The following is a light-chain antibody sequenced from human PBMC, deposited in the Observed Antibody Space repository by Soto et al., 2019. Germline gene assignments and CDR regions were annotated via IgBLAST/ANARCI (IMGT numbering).Light chain of an antibody. CDR2: ELS. CDR3: TSYVGSNIWV. J-gene: IGLJ3*02. V-gene: IGLV2-8*01. CDR1: SSDVGAYKY. Sequence: QSALTQPPSASGSPGQSVTISCTGTSSDVGAYKYVSWYQQYPGNAPKLMVYELSKRPSGVLDRFSGSKSGNTASLTVAGLQAEDEADYYCTSYVGSNIWVFGGGTKLTVL.